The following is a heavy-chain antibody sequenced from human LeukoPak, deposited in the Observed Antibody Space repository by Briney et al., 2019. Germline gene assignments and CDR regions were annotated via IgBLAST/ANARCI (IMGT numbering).Heavy chain of an antibody. CDR2: IHNSGRT. CDR3: ASLRDVYNYFDY. J-gene: IGHJ4*02. V-gene: IGHV4-59*02. Sequence: PSETLSLTCTVSGGSVSSYRWSWIRQPPGKGLEWIGYIHNSGRTNYNPSLKSRLTISLDTSKNQFSLKLSSVTAADTAVYYCASLRDVYNYFDYWGQGTLVTVSS. D-gene: IGHD5-24*01. CDR1: GGSVSSYR.